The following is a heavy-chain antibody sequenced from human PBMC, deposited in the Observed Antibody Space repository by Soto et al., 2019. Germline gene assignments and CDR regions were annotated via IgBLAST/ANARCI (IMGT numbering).Heavy chain of an antibody. CDR1: GFTFSSYW. CDR2: INNSSSYI. D-gene: IGHD3-22*01. V-gene: IGHV3-21*05. J-gene: IGHJ4*02. CDR3: ALRGMHYYDSSGYYYDDY. Sequence: GGSLRLSCAASGFTFSSYWMSWVRQAPGKGLEWVSYINNSSSYIYYADSVKGRFTISRDNAKNSLYLQMNSLRAEDTAVYYCALRGMHYYDSSGYYYDDYWGQGTLVTVS.